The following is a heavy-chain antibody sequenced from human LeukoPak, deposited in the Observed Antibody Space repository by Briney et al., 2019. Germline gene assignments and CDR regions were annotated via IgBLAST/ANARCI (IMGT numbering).Heavy chain of an antibody. Sequence: GASVKVSCKASGYTFTGYYMHWVRQAPGQGLEWMGWINPNSGGTNYAQRFQGRVTMTRDTSITTAYMELSRLTSDDTAAYYCATGRGYSYGYESEDFYMDVWGKGTTVTVSS. CDR1: GYTFTGYY. J-gene: IGHJ6*03. D-gene: IGHD5-18*01. CDR3: ATGRGYSYGYESEDFYMDV. V-gene: IGHV1-2*02. CDR2: INPNSGGT.